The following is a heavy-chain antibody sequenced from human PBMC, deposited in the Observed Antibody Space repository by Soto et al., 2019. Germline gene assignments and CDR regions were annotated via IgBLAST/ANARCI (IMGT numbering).Heavy chain of an antibody. V-gene: IGHV3-30*03. D-gene: IGHD3-22*01. CDR3: ARGLVVVVSRDWFDP. CDR2: ISYDGSNK. CDR1: GFTFSSYG. J-gene: IGHJ5*02. Sequence: QVQLVESGGGVVQPGRSLRLSCAASGFTFSSYGMHWVRQAPGKGLEWVAVISYDGSNKYYADSVMGRFTISGDNSKNRLYLQMNSLRVEDTAVYYCARGLVVVVSRDWFDPWGQGTLVTVSS.